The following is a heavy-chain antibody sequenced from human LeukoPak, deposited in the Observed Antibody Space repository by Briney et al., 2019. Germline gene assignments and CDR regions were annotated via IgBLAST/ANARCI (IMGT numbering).Heavy chain of an antibody. J-gene: IGHJ4*02. CDR2: INPSGGRT. V-gene: IGHV1-46*01. CDR3: ARVLRDYGDYVPTYYFDY. D-gene: IGHD4-17*01. CDR1: GYTFATYY. Sequence: ASVKVSCKASGYTFATYYIHWVRQAPGQGLEWMGVINPSGGRTSYAQKLQGRVTMTTDTSTSTAYMELRSLRSDDTAVYYCARVLRDYGDYVPTYYFDYWGQGTLVTVSS.